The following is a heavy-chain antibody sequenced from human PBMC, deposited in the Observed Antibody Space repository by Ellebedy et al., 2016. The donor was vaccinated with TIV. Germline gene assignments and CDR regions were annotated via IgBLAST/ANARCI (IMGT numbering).Heavy chain of an antibody. V-gene: IGHV1-46*01. D-gene: IGHD3-10*01. CDR2: INPSGGST. CDR3: AFRGGGFDP. CDR1: GYTFTSYG. J-gene: IGHJ5*02. Sequence: ASVKVSCKASGYTFTSYGISWVRQAPGQGLEWMGIINPSGGSTSYAQKFQGRVTMTRDTSTSTVYMELSSLRSEDTAVDYWAFRGGGFDPWGQGTLVTVSS.